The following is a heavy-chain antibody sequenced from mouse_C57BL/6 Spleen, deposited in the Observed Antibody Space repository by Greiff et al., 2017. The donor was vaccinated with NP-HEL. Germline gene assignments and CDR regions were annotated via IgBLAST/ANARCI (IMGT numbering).Heavy chain of an antibody. CDR1: GFTFSDYG. CDR3: AREGYDVYAMDY. D-gene: IGHD2-3*01. Sequence: EVKLMESGGGLVKPGGSLKLSCAASGFTFSDYGMHWVRQAPEKGLEWVAYISSGSSTIYYADTVKGRFTISRDNAKNTLFLQMTSLRSEDTAMYYCAREGYDVYAMDYWGQGTSVTVSS. V-gene: IGHV5-17*01. J-gene: IGHJ4*01. CDR2: ISSGSSTI.